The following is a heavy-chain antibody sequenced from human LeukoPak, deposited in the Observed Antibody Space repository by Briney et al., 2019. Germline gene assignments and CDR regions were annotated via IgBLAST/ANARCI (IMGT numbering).Heavy chain of an antibody. CDR2: IYTSGST. Sequence: SETLSLTCTVSGGSISSYYWSWIRQPAGKGLEWIGRIYTSGSTNYNPSLKSRVTMSVDTSKNQSSLKLSSVTAADTAVYYCARENDFWSGYPIPYYYMDVWGKGTTVTVSS. J-gene: IGHJ6*03. CDR1: GGSISSYY. V-gene: IGHV4-4*07. CDR3: ARENDFWSGYPIPYYYMDV. D-gene: IGHD3-3*01.